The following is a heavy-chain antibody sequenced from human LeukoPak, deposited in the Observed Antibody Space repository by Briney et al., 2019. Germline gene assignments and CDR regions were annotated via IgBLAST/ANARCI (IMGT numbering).Heavy chain of an antibody. Sequence: GGSLRLSCAASGFTFSSYAMSWVRQAPGKGLEWVSAISGSGGSTYYADSVKGRFTISRDNSKNTLYLQMNSLRAEDTAVYYCSKLLIPIHYFDYWGQGTLVTVSS. CDR3: SKLLIPIHYFDY. CDR1: GFTFSSYA. D-gene: IGHD3-9*01. CDR2: ISGSGGST. J-gene: IGHJ4*02. V-gene: IGHV3-23*01.